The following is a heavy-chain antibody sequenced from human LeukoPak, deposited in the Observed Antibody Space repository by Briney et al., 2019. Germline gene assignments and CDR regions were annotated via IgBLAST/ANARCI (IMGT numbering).Heavy chain of an antibody. D-gene: IGHD2-2*02. CDR3: AKTDCTSSSCYTIDS. CDR1: GYTFTSYA. J-gene: IGHJ4*02. V-gene: IGHV7-4-1*02. Sequence: ASVKVSCKASGYTFTSYAMNWVRQAPGQGLEWMGWINTNTGNPTYAQGFTGRFVFSLDTSVSTAYLQMNSLRAEDTAVYYCAKTDCTSSSCYTIDSWGQGTLVTVSS. CDR2: INTNTGNP.